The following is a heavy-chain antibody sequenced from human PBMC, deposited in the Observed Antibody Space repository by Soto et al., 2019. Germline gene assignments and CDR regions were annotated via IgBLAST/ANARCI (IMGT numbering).Heavy chain of an antibody. D-gene: IGHD1-26*01. CDR2: IYWDDDR. CDR3: AHKGVGALPFDY. J-gene: IGHJ4*02. Sequence: QITLKESGPTLVKPTQPLTLTCTFSGFSLSTSGVGVGWIRQPPGKALEWLALIYWDDDRRYSPSLKSSLTITHDTSKNQVVLTMTNMDPVDTATYFCAHKGVGALPFDYWGQGTLVTVSS. V-gene: IGHV2-5*02. CDR1: GFSLSTSGVG.